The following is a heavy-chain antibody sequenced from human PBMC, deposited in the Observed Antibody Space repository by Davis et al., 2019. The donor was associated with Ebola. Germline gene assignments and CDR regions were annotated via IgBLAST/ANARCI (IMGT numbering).Heavy chain of an antibody. CDR1: GGSISSYY. J-gene: IGHJ4*02. CDR2: IYYSGST. D-gene: IGHD2-2*01. V-gene: IGHV4-59*08. Sequence: GSLRLSCTVSGGSISSYYWSWIRQPPGKGLEWIGYIYYSGSTNYNPSLKSRVTISVDTSKNQFSLKLSSVTAADTAVYYCARHSSTSCCAFDYWGQGTLVTVSS. CDR3: ARHSSTSCCAFDY.